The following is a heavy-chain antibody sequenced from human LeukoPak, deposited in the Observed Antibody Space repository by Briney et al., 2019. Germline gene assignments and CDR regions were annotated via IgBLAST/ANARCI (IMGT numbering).Heavy chain of an antibody. J-gene: IGHJ6*02. D-gene: IGHD3/OR15-3a*01. Sequence: PGGSLRLSCTASGFTFDDYGMSWVRQAPGMGLEWVAGINWNGGSTTYADAVKGRVTISRDNSKNTLYLQMNSLRAEDTAIYYCARALTGYSTLHYYYYGMDVWGQGTTVTVSS. CDR1: GFTFDDYG. V-gene: IGHV3-20*04. CDR2: INWNGGST. CDR3: ARALTGYSTLHYYYYGMDV.